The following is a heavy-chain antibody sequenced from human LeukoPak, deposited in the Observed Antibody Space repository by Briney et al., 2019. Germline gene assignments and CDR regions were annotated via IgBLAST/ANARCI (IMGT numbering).Heavy chain of an antibody. V-gene: IGHV3-30-3*01. J-gene: IGHJ3*02. CDR1: GFTFSSYA. Sequence: GGSLRLSCAASGFTFSSYAMHWVRQAPGKGLEWVAVISYDGSNKYYADSVKGRFTISRDNSKNMLYLQMNSLRAEDTAVYYCARDHSSSWYPPGAFDIWGQGTMVTVSS. CDR3: ARDHSSSWYPPGAFDI. CDR2: ISYDGSNK. D-gene: IGHD6-13*01.